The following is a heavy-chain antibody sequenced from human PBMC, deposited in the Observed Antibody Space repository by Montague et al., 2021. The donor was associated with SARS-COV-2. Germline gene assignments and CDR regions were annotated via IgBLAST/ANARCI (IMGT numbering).Heavy chain of an antibody. Sequence: SLILSCAASGFTFSSYAMSWVRQAPGKGLEWVSVIYSGGSSTYYADSVKGRFTISRDNSKNTLYLQMNSLRAEDTAVYYCAKDLSGYDFWSGPTTHYYYYGRDVGGQGTTVTVSS. CDR2: IYSGGSST. J-gene: IGHJ6*02. D-gene: IGHD3-3*01. CDR1: GFTFSSYA. V-gene: IGHV3-23*03. CDR3: AKDLSGYDFWSGPTTHYYYYGRDV.